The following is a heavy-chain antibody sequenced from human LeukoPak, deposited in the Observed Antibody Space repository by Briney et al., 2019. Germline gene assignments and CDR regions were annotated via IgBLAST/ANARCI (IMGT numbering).Heavy chain of an antibody. CDR3: ARETTNSFFDY. CDR2: INPHNGDT. Sequence: GASVKVSCKASGYTFTGSFMHWVRQAPGQGLEWMGWINPHNGDTNYAQRFQGRVTMTRDTSISTAYMDLSRLRSDDTAVYYCARETTNSFFDYWGQGTLVTVSS. V-gene: IGHV1-2*02. CDR1: GYTFTGSF. D-gene: IGHD4-17*01. J-gene: IGHJ4*02.